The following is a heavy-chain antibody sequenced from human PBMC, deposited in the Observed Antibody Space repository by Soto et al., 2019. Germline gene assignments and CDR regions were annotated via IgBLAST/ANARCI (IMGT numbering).Heavy chain of an antibody. Sequence: ASVKVSCKASGYTFTGYYLHWVRQAPGQGLEWMGWITPNNGGTNNAPKFQGRVTMTRDTSISTAYMELSRLRSDDTAVYYCARDFSWVQPIYDYYYFGLDVWGQGTTVTVSS. CDR3: ARDFSWVQPIYDYYYFGLDV. J-gene: IGHJ6*02. D-gene: IGHD1-26*01. V-gene: IGHV1-2*02. CDR2: ITPNNGGT. CDR1: GYTFTGYY.